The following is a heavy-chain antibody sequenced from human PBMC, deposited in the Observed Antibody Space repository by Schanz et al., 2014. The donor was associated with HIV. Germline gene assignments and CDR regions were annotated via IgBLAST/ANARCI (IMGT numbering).Heavy chain of an antibody. Sequence: QVQLVQSGAEVKKPGASVKVSCKASGYIFTSYYMHWVRQAPGQGLEWMGWINPNEGDTKFAQKFRGRVTMTRDTSISTAYMELTRLRYDDTAVYYCAKSRFQLHWFDSWGQGTLVTVSS. CDR1: GYIFTSYY. V-gene: IGHV1-2*02. J-gene: IGHJ5*01. CDR2: INPNEGDT. D-gene: IGHD2-2*01. CDR3: AKSRFQLHWFDS.